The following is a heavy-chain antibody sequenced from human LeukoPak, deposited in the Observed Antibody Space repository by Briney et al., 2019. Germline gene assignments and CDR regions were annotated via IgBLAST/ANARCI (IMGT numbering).Heavy chain of an antibody. D-gene: IGHD2-2*01. CDR1: GFTFSSYS. J-gene: IGHJ3*02. Sequence: GGSLRLSCAASGFTFSSYSMNWVRQAPGKGLGWVSSISSSSSYIYYADSVKGRFTISRDNAKNSLYLQMNSLRAEDTAVYYCARELNPSSGYCSSTSCYFAFDIWGQGTTVTVSS. V-gene: IGHV3-21*01. CDR3: ARELNPSSGYCSSTSCYFAFDI. CDR2: ISSSSSYI.